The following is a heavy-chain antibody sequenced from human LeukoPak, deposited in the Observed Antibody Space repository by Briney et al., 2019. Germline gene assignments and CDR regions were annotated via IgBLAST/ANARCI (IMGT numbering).Heavy chain of an antibody. J-gene: IGHJ4*02. V-gene: IGHV3-74*01. CDR3: ARGGIRGVLMEY. CDR1: EFTFSSYW. D-gene: IGHD3-10*01. Sequence: GSLRLSCAASEFTFSSYWMHWVRQAPGKGLVWVSRITSDGSSTSYADSVKGRFTISRDNAKNTLYLQMNSLRADDTAVYYCARGGIRGVLMEYWGQGTLVTVSS. CDR2: ITSDGSST.